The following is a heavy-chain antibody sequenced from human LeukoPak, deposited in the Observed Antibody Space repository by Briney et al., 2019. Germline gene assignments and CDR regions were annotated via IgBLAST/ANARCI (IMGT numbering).Heavy chain of an antibody. CDR1: GGSISSSSYY. CDR3: ARHGYDFGDYNWFDP. CDR2: IYYSGST. Sequence: SETLSLTCTVSGGSISSSSYYWGWIRQPPGKGLEWIGSIYYSGSTYYNPSLKSRVAISVDTSKNQFSLQLNSVTAADTAVYYCARHGYDFGDYNWFDPWGQGTLVSVSS. V-gene: IGHV4-39*01. J-gene: IGHJ5*02. D-gene: IGHD4-17*01.